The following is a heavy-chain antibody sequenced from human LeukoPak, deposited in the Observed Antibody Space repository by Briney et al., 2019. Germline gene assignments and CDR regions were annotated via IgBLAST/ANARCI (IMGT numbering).Heavy chain of an antibody. CDR3: ARCNTPRDAFDI. Sequence: ASVKVSCKASGGTFSSYAISWVRQAPGQGLEWMGGIIPIFGTANYAQKFQGRVTITTDESTSTAYMELSSLRSEDTAVYYCARCNTPRDAFDIWGQGTMVTVSS. D-gene: IGHD2-2*02. CDR1: GGTFSSYA. V-gene: IGHV1-69*05. CDR2: IIPIFGTA. J-gene: IGHJ3*02.